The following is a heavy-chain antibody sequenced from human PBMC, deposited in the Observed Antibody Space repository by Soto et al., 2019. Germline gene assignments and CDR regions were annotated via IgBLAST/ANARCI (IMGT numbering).Heavy chain of an antibody. CDR2: ISNDGSNK. Sequence: QVQLVESGGGVVQPGKSQRLSCAASGFTFNTYGMHWVRQAPGKGPEWVAVISNDGSNKYYADSVKGRFTISRDNSKNTLYLQMNSLRAEDTAVYYCANWNYPQSDWGQGTLVTVSS. J-gene: IGHJ4*02. D-gene: IGHD1-7*01. CDR3: ANWNYPQSD. V-gene: IGHV3-30*18. CDR1: GFTFNTYG.